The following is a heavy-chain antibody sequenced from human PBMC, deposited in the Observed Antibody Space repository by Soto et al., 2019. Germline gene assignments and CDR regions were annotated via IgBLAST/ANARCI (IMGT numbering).Heavy chain of an antibody. J-gene: IGHJ4*02. CDR3: ARATQSYYDTSGYYSYVH. D-gene: IGHD3-22*01. Sequence: GGSLRLSCAASGFTFSSYSMNWVRQAPGKGLEWVSGINWSGGSKDYADSVKGRFTISRDNAKSSLYLQMNNLRAEDTAFYFCARATQSYYDTSGYYSYVHWGQGAQVTVSS. V-gene: IGHV3-20*04. CDR1: GFTFSSYS. CDR2: INWSGGSK.